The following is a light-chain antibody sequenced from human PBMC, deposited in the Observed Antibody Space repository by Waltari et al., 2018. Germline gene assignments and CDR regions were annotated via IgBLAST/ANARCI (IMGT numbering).Light chain of an antibody. CDR1: SSDVGGYDS. V-gene: IGLV2-8*01. Sequence: QSALTQPPSASGSPGQSVTISCTGPSSDVGGYDSASWYQPHPDKAPQPLIYEVTKRASGVPDRFSGSKSGNTASLTVSGLQAEDEADYYCSSYAGSNLWVFGGGTKLTVL. CDR3: SSYAGSNLWV. J-gene: IGLJ3*02. CDR2: EVT.